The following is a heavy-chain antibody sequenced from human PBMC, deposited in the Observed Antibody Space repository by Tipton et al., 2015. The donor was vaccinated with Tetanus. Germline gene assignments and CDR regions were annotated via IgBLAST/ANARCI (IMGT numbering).Heavy chain of an antibody. D-gene: IGHD2-15*01. CDR1: TFTFTNYW. CDR3: ARVPGAGVGYCSGGNCHYFDY. J-gene: IGHJ4*02. Sequence: GSLRLSCEASTFTFTNYWMSWVRQAPGKGLEWVANIKQDGSEKYYVDSVKGRFTISRDNAKNSLYLQMNSLRAEDTAMYYCARVPGAGVGYCSGGNCHYFDYWGQGTLVTVSS. V-gene: IGHV3-7*01. CDR2: IKQDGSEK.